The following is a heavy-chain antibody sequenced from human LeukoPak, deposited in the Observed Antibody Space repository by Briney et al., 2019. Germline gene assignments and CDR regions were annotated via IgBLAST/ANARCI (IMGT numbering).Heavy chain of an antibody. J-gene: IGHJ4*02. V-gene: IGHV3-64D*06. CDR2: ISSNGGST. D-gene: IGHD6-13*01. CDR3: VKDLGLAAAGTPGDY. Sequence: GRSLRLSCAASGFTFSSYAMHWVRQAPGKGLEYVSAISSNGGSTYYADSVKGRFTISRDNSKNTLYLQMSSLRAEDTAVYYCVKDLGLAAAGTPGDYWGQGTLVTVSS. CDR1: GFTFSSYA.